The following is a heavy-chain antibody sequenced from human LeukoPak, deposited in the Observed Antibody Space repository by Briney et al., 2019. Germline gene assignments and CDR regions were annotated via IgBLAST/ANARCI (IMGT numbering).Heavy chain of an antibody. V-gene: IGHV3-30-3*01. Sequence: GGSLRLSCAASGFTFSSYAMHWVRQAPGKGLEWVAVISYDGSNKYYADSVKGRFTISRDNSKNTLYLQMNSLRAEDTAVCYCARGKLANYDILTGYYLYYFDYWGQGTLVTVSS. CDR1: GFTFSSYA. J-gene: IGHJ4*02. CDR2: ISYDGSNK. D-gene: IGHD3-9*01. CDR3: ARGKLANYDILTGYYLYYFDY.